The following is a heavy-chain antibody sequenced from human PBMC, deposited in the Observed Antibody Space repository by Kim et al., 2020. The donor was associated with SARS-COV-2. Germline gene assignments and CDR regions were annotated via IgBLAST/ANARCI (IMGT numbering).Heavy chain of an antibody. D-gene: IGHD6-19*01. V-gene: IGHV4-39*01. CDR2: IYYSGST. Sequence: SETLSFTCTVSGGSISSSSYYWGWIRQPPGKGLEWIGSIYYSGSTYYNPALKSRVTITVDTSKNQFSLKLSPVTAADTAVYYCARPVASIAVAGDWYCELWGRGTLVTVSS. J-gene: IGHJ2*01. CDR3: ARPVASIAVAGDWYCEL. CDR1: GGSISSSSYY.